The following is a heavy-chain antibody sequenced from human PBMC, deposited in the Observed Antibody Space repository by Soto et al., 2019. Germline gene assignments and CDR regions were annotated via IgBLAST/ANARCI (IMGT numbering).Heavy chain of an antibody. Sequence: GESLKISCAASGFTFSSYAMSWVRQAPGKGLEWGSAISGSGGSTYYEDSGNGRFTISRDNSKNTLYQQMNSLRAEDTAVYYCAKAGGITIFGVVLRGDDYYMDVWGKGTTVTVSS. CDR1: GFTFSSYA. J-gene: IGHJ6*03. CDR3: AKAGGITIFGVVLRGDDYYMDV. CDR2: ISGSGGST. V-gene: IGHV3-23*01. D-gene: IGHD3-3*01.